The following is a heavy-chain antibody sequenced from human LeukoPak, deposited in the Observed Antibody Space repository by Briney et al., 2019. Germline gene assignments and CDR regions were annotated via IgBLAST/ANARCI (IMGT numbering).Heavy chain of an antibody. J-gene: IGHJ5*02. CDR2: ISGSGGST. CDR1: GFTFSIYA. D-gene: IGHD3-3*01. V-gene: IGHV3-23*01. CDR3: AKGRIVLRFLEWSFGWFDP. Sequence: GGSLRLSCAASGFTFSIYAMSWIRQAPGEGLEWVSSISGSGGSTYYADSVKGRFTISRDNSKNTLYLQMNSLRAEDTAVYYCAKGRIVLRFLEWSFGWFDPWGQGTLVTVSS.